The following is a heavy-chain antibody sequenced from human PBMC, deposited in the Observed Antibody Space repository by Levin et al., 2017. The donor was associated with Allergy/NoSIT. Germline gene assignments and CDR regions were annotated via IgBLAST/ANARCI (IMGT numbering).Heavy chain of an antibody. CDR3: ARGLWFGERNSNFDY. Sequence: KAGGSLRLSCAASGFTFSSYSMNWVRQAPGKGLEWVSSISSSSSYIYYADSVKGRFTISRDNAKNSLYLQMNSLRAEDTAVYYCARGLWFGERNSNFDYWGQGTLVTVSS. V-gene: IGHV3-21*01. CDR1: GFTFSSYS. J-gene: IGHJ4*02. CDR2: ISSSSSYI. D-gene: IGHD3-10*01.